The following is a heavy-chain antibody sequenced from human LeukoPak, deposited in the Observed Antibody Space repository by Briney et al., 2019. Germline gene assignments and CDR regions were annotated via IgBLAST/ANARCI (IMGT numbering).Heavy chain of an antibody. D-gene: IGHD3-10*01. CDR2: IYYTGST. V-gene: IGHV4-59*12. Sequence: SETLSLTCTVSGGSISTYYWSWIRQPPGKGLEWIAYIYYTGSTNSNPSLKSRVSISVDTSKNQFSLKLNSVTAADTAVYYCARDSRGGSRRFDPWGQGTLVTVSS. J-gene: IGHJ5*02. CDR1: GGSISTYY. CDR3: ARDSRGGSRRFDP.